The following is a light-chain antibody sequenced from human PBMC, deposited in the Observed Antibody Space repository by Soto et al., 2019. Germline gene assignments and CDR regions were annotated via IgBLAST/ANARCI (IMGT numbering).Light chain of an antibody. J-gene: IGKJ3*01. CDR2: AAS. Sequence: DIQMTQSPSSLSASVGDRVTITCRASQGIRNDLDWYQQKPGKAPKRLIYAASTLQTGVPSRFSGSGSGTQFTLTISSLQPEDFATYYCLQHNKYPFTFGPGTKVDIK. CDR3: LQHNKYPFT. CDR1: QGIRND. V-gene: IGKV1-17*01.